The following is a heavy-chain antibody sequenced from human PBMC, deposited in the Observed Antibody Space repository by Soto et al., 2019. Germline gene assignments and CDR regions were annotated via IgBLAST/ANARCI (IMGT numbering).Heavy chain of an antibody. CDR3: AKDPYYYDTSEMDV. V-gene: IGHV3-74*01. Sequence: GGSLRLSCAASGFTFSSYWMHWVRRAPGKGLVWVSRINSDGSSTSYADSVKGRFTISRDNSKNTLFLQMNSLRAEDTAVYYCAKDPYYYDTSEMDVWGQGTTVTVSS. J-gene: IGHJ6*02. CDR1: GFTFSSYW. CDR2: INSDGSST. D-gene: IGHD3-22*01.